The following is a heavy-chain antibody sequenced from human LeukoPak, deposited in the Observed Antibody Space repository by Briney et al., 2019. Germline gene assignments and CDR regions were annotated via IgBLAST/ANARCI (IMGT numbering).Heavy chain of an antibody. CDR3: AKDLVHLADRVDP. CDR2: ISSSGSTI. Sequence: GGSLRLSCAASGFTFSDYYMSWIRQAPGKGLEWVSYISSSGSTIYYADSVKGRFTISRDNAKNSLYLQMNSLRAEDTAVYYCAKDLVHLADRVDPWDQGTLVTVSS. D-gene: IGHD2-2*01. J-gene: IGHJ5*02. V-gene: IGHV3-11*01. CDR1: GFTFSDYY.